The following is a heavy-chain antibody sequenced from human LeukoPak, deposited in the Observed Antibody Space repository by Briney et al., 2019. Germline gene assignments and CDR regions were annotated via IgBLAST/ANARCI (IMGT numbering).Heavy chain of an antibody. CDR2: ISYSGST. CDR1: GVSISTYS. Sequence: SETLSLTCTVSGVSISTYSWSWIRQPPGKGLEWIGYISYSGSTSYNPSLRSRVTISVDTSKNQFSLKLSSVTAADTAVYYCAREGSGPWAFDIWGRGTMVTVSS. D-gene: IGHD2-15*01. CDR3: AREGSGPWAFDI. J-gene: IGHJ3*02. V-gene: IGHV4-59*01.